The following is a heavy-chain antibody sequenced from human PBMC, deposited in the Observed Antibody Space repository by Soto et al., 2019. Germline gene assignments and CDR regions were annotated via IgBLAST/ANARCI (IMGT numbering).Heavy chain of an antibody. J-gene: IGHJ6*02. D-gene: IGHD4-17*01. CDR3: ANDLQSYVDYNCYYFSMDV. V-gene: IGHV3-30*18. CDR2: ISYDGHKK. Sequence: QVQLVESGGGVVQPGGSLSLSCTASGFTFTPFDIHWDRQAPGKGLEWVAVISYDGHKKYYSDSVKGPFTISRDNYKNTLSLQMNSLRARDTAVYYCANDLQSYVDYNCYYFSMDVWCQGTTVSVSS. CDR1: GFTFTPFD.